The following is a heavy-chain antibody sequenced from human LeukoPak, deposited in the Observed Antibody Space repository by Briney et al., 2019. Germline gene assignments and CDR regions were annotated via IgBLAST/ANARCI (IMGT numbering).Heavy chain of an antibody. V-gene: IGHV1-18*01. CDR2: ISAYSGNT. Sequence: ASVKVSCKASGYTFTSYGISWVRQAPGQGLEWMGWISAYSGNTNYAQKLQGRVTMTTDTSTSTAYMELRSLRSDDTAVYYCARDGHGDYVPTVDYWGQGTLVTVSS. CDR1: GYTFTSYG. J-gene: IGHJ4*02. CDR3: ARDGHGDYVPTVDY. D-gene: IGHD4-17*01.